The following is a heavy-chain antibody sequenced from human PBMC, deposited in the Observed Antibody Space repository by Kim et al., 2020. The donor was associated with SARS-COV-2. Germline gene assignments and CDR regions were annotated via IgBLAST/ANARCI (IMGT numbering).Heavy chain of an antibody. D-gene: IGHD3-22*01. CDR1: GGSISSSSFY. V-gene: IGHV4-39*01. J-gene: IGHJ4*02. Sequence: SETLSLTCTVSGGSISSSSFYWGWIRQPPGKGLEWIGSIYYSGSTYYNPSLKSRATISVDTSKNQFSLMLSSVTAADTAVYYCARLILARKYYYDSSGNHFGYWGQGTLVTVSS. CDR2: IYYSGST. CDR3: ARLILARKYYYDSSGNHFGY.